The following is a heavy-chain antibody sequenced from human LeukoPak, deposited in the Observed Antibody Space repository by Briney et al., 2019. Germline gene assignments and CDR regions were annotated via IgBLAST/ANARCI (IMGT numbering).Heavy chain of an antibody. Sequence: PRGALRLSCATSRFTFSNYVMHWVRQAPGRGLEWVSIIWYDGTDKFYADSVKGRFTISRDNSKNTLYLQMNSLRAEDTAVYYCASNYFDNSGYYYIHYWGQGTLVSVSS. CDR3: ASNYFDNSGYYYIHY. CDR1: RFTFSNYV. V-gene: IGHV3-33*01. CDR2: IWYDGTDK. J-gene: IGHJ4*02. D-gene: IGHD3-22*01.